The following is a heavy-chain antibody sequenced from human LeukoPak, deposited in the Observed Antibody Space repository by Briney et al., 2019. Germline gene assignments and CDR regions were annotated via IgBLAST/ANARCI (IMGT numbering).Heavy chain of an antibody. CDR2: IRSSSSTI. D-gene: IGHD3-10*01. CDR1: GFTFSNYS. J-gene: IGHJ4*02. CDR3: AKDLYGSGSYIDY. Sequence: GGSLRLSCEASGFTFSNYSMNWVRQAPGKGLEWVSYIRSSSSTIYYADSVKGRFTISRDNAKNSLYLQMNSLRAEDTAVSYCAKDLYGSGSYIDYWGQGTLVTVSS. V-gene: IGHV3-48*01.